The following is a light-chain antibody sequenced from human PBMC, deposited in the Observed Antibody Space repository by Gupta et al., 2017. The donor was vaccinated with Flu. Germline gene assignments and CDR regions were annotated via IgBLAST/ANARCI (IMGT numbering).Light chain of an antibody. CDR3: QQSYSTPWT. V-gene: IGKV1-39*01. CDR2: AAS. J-gene: IGKJ1*01. CDR1: QSIRRY. Sequence: PSALSASVGDRVTITCRASQSIRRYLKWYQHQPGMAPKLLIYAASNLQRGVPSRCSGSGSGTDFTLTISSLQPEDFATYFCQQSYSTPWTFGQGTKVEIK.